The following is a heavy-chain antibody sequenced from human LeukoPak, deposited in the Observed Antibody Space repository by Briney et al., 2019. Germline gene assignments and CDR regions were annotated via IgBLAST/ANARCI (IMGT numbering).Heavy chain of an antibody. CDR3: VRGYTMAP. D-gene: IGHD3-10*01. J-gene: IGHJ5*02. CDR1: GDSISSTSYY. CDR2: IYYSGTT. V-gene: IGHV4-39*07. Sequence: SETLSLTCTVSGDSISSTSYYWGWIRQPPGKGLEWIGSIYYSGTTYYNPSLKSRVTISVDTSKNQFSVKLSSVTAADTAVYYCVRGYTMAPWGQGTLVTVSS.